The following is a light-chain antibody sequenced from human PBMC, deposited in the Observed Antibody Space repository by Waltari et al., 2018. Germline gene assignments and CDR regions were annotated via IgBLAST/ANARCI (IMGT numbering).Light chain of an antibody. CDR1: QSISSEY. Sequence: EIVLTQSPGTLSLSPGESATLSCRADQSISSEYLAWVQQKPGQAPRLLIYGASNRANGILDRFSGSGSGTDFTLTISRLEPEDSAVYYCHQDTTSSHTFGQGTKLEIK. CDR2: GAS. J-gene: IGKJ2*01. V-gene: IGKV3-20*01. CDR3: HQDTTSSHT.